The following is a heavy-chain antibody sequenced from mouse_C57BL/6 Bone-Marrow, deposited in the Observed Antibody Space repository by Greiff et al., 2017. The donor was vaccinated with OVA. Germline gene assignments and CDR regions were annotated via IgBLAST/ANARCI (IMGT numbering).Heavy chain of an antibody. CDR3: ARPELGDY. CDR1: GYTFTSYW. D-gene: IGHD4-1*01. CDR2: IDPSDGYT. V-gene: IGHV1-59*01. J-gene: IGHJ2*01. Sequence: VQLQQPGAELVRPGTSVKLSCTASGYTFTSYWLHWVKQRPGQGLEWIGVIDPSDGYTNYTQKFKGKATLTVDTSSSTAYMQLSSLTSEDSAVYYWARPELGDYWGQGTTLTVSS.